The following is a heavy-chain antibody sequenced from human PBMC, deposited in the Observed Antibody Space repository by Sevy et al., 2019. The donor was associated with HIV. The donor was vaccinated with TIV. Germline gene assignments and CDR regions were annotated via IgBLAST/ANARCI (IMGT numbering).Heavy chain of an antibody. CDR2: FDPEDGET. CDR1: GYTLTELS. D-gene: IGHD3-22*01. CDR3: ATDSSGYYRYYFDY. Sequence: ASVKVSCKVSGYTLTELSMHWVRQAPGKGLEWMGGFDPEDGETIYAQKFQGRVTMTEDTSTDTAYMELSSLRSEDTAVYYCATDSSGYYRYYFDYWGHGTLVTVSS. J-gene: IGHJ4*01. V-gene: IGHV1-24*01.